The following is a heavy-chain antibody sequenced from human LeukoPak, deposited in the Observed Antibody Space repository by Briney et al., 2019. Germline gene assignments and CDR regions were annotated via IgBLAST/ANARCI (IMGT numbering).Heavy chain of an antibody. D-gene: IGHD3-16*02. CDR1: GFTVSTDH. CDR2: IYVGGTT. J-gene: IGHJ4*02. V-gene: IGHV3-53*01. Sequence: GGSLRLSCAASGFTVSTDHMSWGRQAPGKGLEWVSVIYVGGTTAYADSVKGRFTISTDTSKNMLYLHMNSLRAEDTARYYCARVWELSFDHWGQGPLVTVSS. CDR3: ARVWELSFDH.